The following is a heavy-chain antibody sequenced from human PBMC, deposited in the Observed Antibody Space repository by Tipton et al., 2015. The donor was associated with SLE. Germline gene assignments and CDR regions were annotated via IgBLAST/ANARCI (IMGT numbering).Heavy chain of an antibody. D-gene: IGHD5-24*01. Sequence: GSLRLSCAASGFTFSDYYMSWIRQAPGKGLEWVSYISSSGTTISYADSVKGRFTISRDNAKNSLYLQMNSLRAEDTAVYYCARSAEEATTLTGFDIWGQGTRVTVSS. V-gene: IGHV3-11*04. CDR1: GFTFSDYY. CDR2: ISSSGTTI. CDR3: ARSAEEATTLTGFDI. J-gene: IGHJ3*02.